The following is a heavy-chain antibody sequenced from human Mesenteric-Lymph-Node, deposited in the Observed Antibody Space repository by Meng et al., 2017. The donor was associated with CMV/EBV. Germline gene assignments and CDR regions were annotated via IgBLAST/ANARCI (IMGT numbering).Heavy chain of an antibody. CDR3: ARVIAARPGYYYYGMDV. V-gene: IGHV3-21*01. D-gene: IGHD6-6*01. CDR1: GFTFSSYS. Sequence: AGSLRLSCAASGFTFSSYSMNWVRQAPGKGLEWVSSISSSSSYIYYADSVKGRFTISRDNAKNSLYLQMNSLRAEDTAVYYCARVIAARPGYYYYGMDVWGQGTTVTVSS. CDR2: ISSSSSYI. J-gene: IGHJ6*02.